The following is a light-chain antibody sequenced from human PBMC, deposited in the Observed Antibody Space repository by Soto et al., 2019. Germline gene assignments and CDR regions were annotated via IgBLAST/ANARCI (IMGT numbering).Light chain of an antibody. V-gene: IGLV1-40*01. J-gene: IGLJ2*01. CDR1: SSNIGAGYD. CDR2: GNS. Sequence: QSVLTQPPSVSGAPGQRVTISCTGSSSNIGAGYDVHWYQQLPGTAPKLLIYGNSNRPSGVPDRFSGSKSGTSASLAITGLQAEDEADYYCQSYDSSLSGWDVVFGGGTQLT. CDR3: QSYDSSLSGWDVV.